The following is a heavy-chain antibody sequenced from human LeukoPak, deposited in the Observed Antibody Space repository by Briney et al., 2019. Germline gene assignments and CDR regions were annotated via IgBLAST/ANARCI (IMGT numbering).Heavy chain of an antibody. Sequence: ASAKVSCKAYGYTFTGYYMHWVRQAPGQGLEWMGRINPNSGGTNYAQKFQGRVTMTRDTSISTAYMELSRLRSDDTAVYYCARDYGDYVAFDIWGQGTMVTVSS. D-gene: IGHD4-17*01. CDR2: INPNSGGT. V-gene: IGHV1-2*06. J-gene: IGHJ3*02. CDR3: ARDYGDYVAFDI. CDR1: GYTFTGYY.